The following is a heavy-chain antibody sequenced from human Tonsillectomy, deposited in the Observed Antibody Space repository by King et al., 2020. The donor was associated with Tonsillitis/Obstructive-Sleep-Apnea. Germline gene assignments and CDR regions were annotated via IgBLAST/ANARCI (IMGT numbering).Heavy chain of an antibody. CDR2: ISDNGAGT. CDR1: GFTFTSYA. D-gene: IGHD6-19*01. J-gene: IGHJ6*03. V-gene: IGHV3-23*04. CDR3: AGGPAGADYYYMDV. Sequence: EVQLVESGGGSVQPGGSLRLSCAASGFTFTSYAMTWVRQAPGKGLEWVSSISDNGAGTHYADSVKGRFTISRDNSKNTLYLQMNSLRVDDTAVYYCAGGPAGADYYYMDVWGKGTTVTVS.